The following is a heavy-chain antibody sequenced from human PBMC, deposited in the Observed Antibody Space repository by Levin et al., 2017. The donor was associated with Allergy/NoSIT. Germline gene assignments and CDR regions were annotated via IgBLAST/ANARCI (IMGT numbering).Heavy chain of an antibody. CDR3: ARDPRDGSIYHPRWDY. CDR1: GYTFTSYA. Sequence: WASVKVSCKASGYTFTSYAMNWVRQAPGQGLEWMGWINTNTGNPTYAQGFTGRFVFSLDTSVSTAYLQISSLKAEDTAVYYCARDPRDGSIYHPRWDYWGQGTLVTVSS. V-gene: IGHV7-4-1*02. CDR2: INTNTGNP. J-gene: IGHJ4*02. D-gene: IGHD5-24*01.